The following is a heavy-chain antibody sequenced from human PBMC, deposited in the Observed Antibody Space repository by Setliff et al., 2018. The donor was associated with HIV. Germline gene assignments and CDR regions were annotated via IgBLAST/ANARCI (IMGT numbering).Heavy chain of an antibody. J-gene: IGHJ5*02. D-gene: IGHD6-6*01. CDR3: VRPLGRSSSQGWFDP. CDR2: IFPGDSDT. V-gene: IGHV5-51*01. CDR1: GYNFNSHW. Sequence: GESLKISCKGSGYNFNSHWIGWVRQMPGKSLDWLGIIFPGDSDTRYNPSFEGQVTISADKSISTAYLQWSSLKASDTAMYYCVRPLGRSSSQGWFDPWGQGTLVTVSS.